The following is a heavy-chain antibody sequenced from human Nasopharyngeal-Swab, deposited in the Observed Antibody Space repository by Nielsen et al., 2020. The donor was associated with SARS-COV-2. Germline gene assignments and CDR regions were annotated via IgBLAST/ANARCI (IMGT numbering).Heavy chain of an antibody. Sequence: SETLSLTCTVSGGSISSYYWSWIRQPPGKGLEWIGYIYYSGSTNYNPSLKSRVTISVDTSKNQFSLKLSSVTAADTAVYYCASERISPDHRDYWGQGTLVTVSS. CDR3: ASERISPDHRDY. CDR1: GGSISSYY. J-gene: IGHJ4*02. D-gene: IGHD1-14*01. CDR2: IYYSGST. V-gene: IGHV4-59*13.